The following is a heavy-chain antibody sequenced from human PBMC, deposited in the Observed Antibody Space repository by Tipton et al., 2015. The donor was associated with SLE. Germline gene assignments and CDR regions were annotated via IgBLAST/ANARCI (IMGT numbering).Heavy chain of an antibody. J-gene: IGHJ3*02. CDR2: IYYSGST. D-gene: IGHD6-13*01. CDR1: GGSISSHY. V-gene: IGHV4-59*11. CDR3: ARGGGTRHSSSWYPAFDI. Sequence: TLSLTCTVSGGSISSHYWSWIRQPPGKGLEWIGYIYYSGSTNYNPSLKSRVTISVDTSKNQFSLKLSSVTAADTAVYYCARGGGTRHSSSWYPAFDIWAQGTMVTVSS.